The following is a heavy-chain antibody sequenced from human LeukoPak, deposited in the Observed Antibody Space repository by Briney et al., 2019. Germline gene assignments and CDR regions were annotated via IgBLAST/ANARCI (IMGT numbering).Heavy chain of an antibody. J-gene: IGHJ4*02. CDR3: ARDRSEFDY. CDR2: IYYSGST. CDR1: GGSISNYY. V-gene: IGHV4-59*01. Sequence: NSSETLSLTCTVSGGSISNYYWAWIRQPPGKGLEWIGYIYYSGSTNYNPSLNSRVTISVDTSKNQFSLKLSSVTAADTAVYYCARDRSEFDYWGQGTLVTVSS.